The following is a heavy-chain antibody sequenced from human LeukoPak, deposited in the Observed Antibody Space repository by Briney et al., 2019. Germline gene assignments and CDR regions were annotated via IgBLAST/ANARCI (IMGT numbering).Heavy chain of an antibody. CDR1: GGSISSGGYY. CDR3: ARGVVGYYFDY. Sequence: SETLSLTCTVSGGSISSGGYYWSWIRQHPGQGLEWIGYIYYSGSTYYNPSLKSRVTISVDTSKNQFSLKLSSVTAADTAVYYCARGVVGYYFDYWGQGTLVTVSS. D-gene: IGHD1-26*01. J-gene: IGHJ4*02. V-gene: IGHV4-31*03. CDR2: IYYSGST.